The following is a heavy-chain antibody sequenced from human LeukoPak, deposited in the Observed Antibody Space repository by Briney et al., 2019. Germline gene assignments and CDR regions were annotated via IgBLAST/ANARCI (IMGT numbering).Heavy chain of an antibody. J-gene: IGHJ4*02. CDR3: AKDPVRRMAYANDSDY. CDR2: IRYDGSNK. V-gene: IGHV3-30*02. Sequence: GGTLRLSCTAYGFTFSSYGMHWVRQAPGKGLEWVAFIRYDGSNKYYADSVKGRFTISRDNSKNTLYLQMNSLRAEDTAVYYCAKDPVRRMAYANDSDYWGQGTLVTVSS. D-gene: IGHD2-8*01. CDR1: GFTFSSYG.